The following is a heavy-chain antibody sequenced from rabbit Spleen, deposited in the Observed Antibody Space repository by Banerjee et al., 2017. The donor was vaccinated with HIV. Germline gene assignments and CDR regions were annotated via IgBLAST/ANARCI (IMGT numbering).Heavy chain of an antibody. V-gene: IGHV1S45*01. CDR2: VDAGSSGTT. D-gene: IGHD8-1*01. CDR3: ARDTGSSFSTYGMDL. CDR1: GLDFSSSYW. J-gene: IGHJ6*01. Sequence: QEQLEESGGDLVKPGASLTLTCKASGLDFSSSYWICWVRQAPGKGLEWIACVDAGSSGTTYYARWAKGRFTISKTSSTTVTLQMTSLTAADTATYFCARDTGSSFSTYGMDLWGQGTLVTVS.